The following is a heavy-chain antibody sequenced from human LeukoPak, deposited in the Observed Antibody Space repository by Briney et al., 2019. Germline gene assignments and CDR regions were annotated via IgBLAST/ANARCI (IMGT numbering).Heavy chain of an antibody. V-gene: IGHV4-34*01. CDR2: INHSGST. CDR1: GGSFSGYY. CDR3: AKDIPGILWFGE. D-gene: IGHD3-10*01. Sequence: SETLSLTCAVYGGSFSGYYWSWIRQPPGKGLEWIGEINHSGSTNYNPSLKSRVTISVDTSKNQFSLKLSSVTAADTAVYYCAKDIPGILWFGEWGQGTLVTVSS. J-gene: IGHJ4*02.